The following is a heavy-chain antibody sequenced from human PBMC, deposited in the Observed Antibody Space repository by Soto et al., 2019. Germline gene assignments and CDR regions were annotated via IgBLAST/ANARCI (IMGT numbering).Heavy chain of an antibody. CDR2: MTSSGGST. CDR3: ATSSSGWYGAHSDY. V-gene: IGHV3-23*01. J-gene: IGHJ4*02. CDR1: GLTFSSYA. Sequence: EVQLLESGGGLVQPGGSPRLACAASGLTFSSYAMNWVRQAPGKGLQWVSVMTSSGGSTYYADSVKGRFTISRDNSKNTLDLEMDSLRAEDTAVYYCATSSSGWYGAHSDYWGQGTLVIVSS. D-gene: IGHD6-19*01.